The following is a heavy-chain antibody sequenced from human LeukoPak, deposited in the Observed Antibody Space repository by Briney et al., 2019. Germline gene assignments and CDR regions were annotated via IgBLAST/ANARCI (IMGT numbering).Heavy chain of an antibody. V-gene: IGHV4-61*02. J-gene: IGHJ5*02. CDR2: IYTSGST. Sequence: SETLSLTCTVSGGSISSGSYHWSWIRQPAGKGLEWIGRIYTSGSTNYNPSLKSRVTISVDTSKNQFSLKLSSVTAADTAVYYCARATDSIVHWFDPWGQGTLVTVSS. CDR1: GGSISSGSYH. CDR3: ARATDSIVHWFDP. D-gene: IGHD2-15*01.